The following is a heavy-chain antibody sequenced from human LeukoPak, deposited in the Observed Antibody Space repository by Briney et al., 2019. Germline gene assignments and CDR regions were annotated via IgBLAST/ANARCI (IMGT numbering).Heavy chain of an antibody. V-gene: IGHV3-74*01. D-gene: IGHD4-23*01. Sequence: GGSLRLSCAVSGFTFSSYWMHWVRQAPGEGLVWVSRIDRDGSRINYADSVKGRFTISRDNGKNTLFLQMNSLRAEDEAVYYCVRGNDYGGPHYWGQGTLVTVSS. CDR1: GFTFSSYW. J-gene: IGHJ4*02. CDR2: IDRDGSRI. CDR3: VRGNDYGGPHY.